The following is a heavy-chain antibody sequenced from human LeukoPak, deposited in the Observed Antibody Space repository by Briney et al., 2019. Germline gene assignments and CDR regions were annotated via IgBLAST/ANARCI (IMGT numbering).Heavy chain of an antibody. J-gene: IGHJ1*01. Sequence: GGSLRLSCAASGFTFSSYAMSWVRQAPGKGLEWVSAISGSGGSTYYADPVKGRFTISRDNSKNTLYLQMNSLRAEDTAVYYCALDSSGYPPYFQHWGQGTLVTVSS. CDR3: ALDSSGYPPYFQH. CDR1: GFTFSSYA. V-gene: IGHV3-23*01. D-gene: IGHD3-22*01. CDR2: ISGSGGST.